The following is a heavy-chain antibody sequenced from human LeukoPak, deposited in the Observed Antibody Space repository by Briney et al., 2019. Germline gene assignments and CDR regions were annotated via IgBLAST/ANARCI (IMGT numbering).Heavy chain of an antibody. V-gene: IGHV3-23*01. CDR1: GFSFSTYD. CDR2: ISGSGGST. J-gene: IGHJ4*02. CDR3: VSSLYYDFWSGYQGYYYFDY. D-gene: IGHD3-3*01. Sequence: GGSLRLSCAASGFSFSTYDMSWVRQAPGKGLEWVSSISGSGGSTYYADSVKGRFTISRDNSRNTLNLQMNSLRAEDTAVYYCVSSLYYDFWSGYQGYYYFDYWGQGTLVTVSS.